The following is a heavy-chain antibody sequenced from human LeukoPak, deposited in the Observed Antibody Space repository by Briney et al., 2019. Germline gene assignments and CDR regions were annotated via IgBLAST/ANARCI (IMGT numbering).Heavy chain of an antibody. Sequence: ESGPTLPKPTQTLTLTCTFSGFSLSTRGVGVGWIRQPPGKALEWLGIIYWSDDKRYSPSLKSRLTITKDTSKKQVALKTTNMDPVDTGTYYCAHADIVMVPASFDPWGQGTLVTVSS. J-gene: IGHJ5*02. CDR1: GFSLSTRGVG. CDR3: AHADIVMVPASFDP. CDR2: IYWSDDK. V-gene: IGHV2-5*01. D-gene: IGHD2-2*01.